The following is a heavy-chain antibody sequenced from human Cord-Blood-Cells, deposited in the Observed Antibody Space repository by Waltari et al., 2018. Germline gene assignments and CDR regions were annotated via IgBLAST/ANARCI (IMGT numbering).Heavy chain of an antibody. D-gene: IGHD2-2*01. J-gene: IGHJ4*01. V-gene: IGHV1-2*02. CDR1: GYTFTGYY. CDR3: ARDLEGLVVPAAFFDY. CDR2: INPNSGGT. Sequence: QVQLVQSGAEVKKPGASVKVSCKASGYTFTGYYMHWVRQAPGQGLEWMGWINPNSGGTNYAQKFQGRVTMTRDTSISTAYMELSRLRSDDTAVFSCARDLEGLVVPAAFFDYWGHGTLVTVSS.